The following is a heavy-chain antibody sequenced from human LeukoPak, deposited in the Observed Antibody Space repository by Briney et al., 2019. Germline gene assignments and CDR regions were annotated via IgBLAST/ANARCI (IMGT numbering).Heavy chain of an antibody. D-gene: IGHD3-22*01. CDR3: ARDSGDSSGYYYFVY. Sequence: GGSLRLSCAASGFTFSSYSMNWVRQAPGKGLEWVAVISYDGSNKYYADSVKGRFTISRDNSKNTLYLQMNSLRAEDTAVYYCARDSGDSSGYYYFVYWGQGTLVTVSS. CDR1: GFTFSSYS. J-gene: IGHJ4*02. V-gene: IGHV3-30*03. CDR2: ISYDGSNK.